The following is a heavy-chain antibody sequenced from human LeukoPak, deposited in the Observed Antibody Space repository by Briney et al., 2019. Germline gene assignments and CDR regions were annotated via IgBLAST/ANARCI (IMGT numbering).Heavy chain of an antibody. Sequence: PSQTLSLTCTVSGGSISSGDYYWSWIRQPPGKGLEWIGYINYSGSTFHYNPSLKSRVTISVDTSKNQFSLRLNSVTVADSAVYYCASTNWSSARCYGANWFDPWGQGTLVTVSS. CDR3: ASTNWSSARCYGANWFDP. D-gene: IGHD2-2*01. J-gene: IGHJ5*02. CDR2: INYSGST. V-gene: IGHV4-30-4*01. CDR1: GGSISSGDYY.